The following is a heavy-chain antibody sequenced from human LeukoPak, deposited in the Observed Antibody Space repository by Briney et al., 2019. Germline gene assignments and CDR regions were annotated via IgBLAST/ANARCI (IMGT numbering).Heavy chain of an antibody. D-gene: IGHD6-13*01. CDR3: ARGGIAAAGTTTGINDY. J-gene: IGHJ4*02. Sequence: ASVKVSCKASGGTFSSYAISWVRQAPGQGLEWMGRIIPILGIANYAQKFQGRVTITADKSPSTAYMELSSLRSEDTAVYYCARGGIAAAGTTTGINDYWGQGTLVTVSS. V-gene: IGHV1-69*04. CDR2: IIPILGIA. CDR1: GGTFSSYA.